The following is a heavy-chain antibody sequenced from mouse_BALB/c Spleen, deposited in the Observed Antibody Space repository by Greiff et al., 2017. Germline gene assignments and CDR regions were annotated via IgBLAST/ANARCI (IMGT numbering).Heavy chain of an antibody. CDR3: ARGDYDYAMDY. J-gene: IGHJ4*01. CDR1: GYTFTSYY. Sequence: QVQLQQSGPELVKPGASVRISCKASGYTFTSYYIHWVKQRPGQGLEWIGWIYPGNVNTKYNEKFKGKATLTADKSSSTAYMQLSSLTSEDSAVYFCARGDYDYAMDYWGQGTSVTVSS. CDR2: IYPGNVNT. D-gene: IGHD1-1*02. V-gene: IGHV1S56*01.